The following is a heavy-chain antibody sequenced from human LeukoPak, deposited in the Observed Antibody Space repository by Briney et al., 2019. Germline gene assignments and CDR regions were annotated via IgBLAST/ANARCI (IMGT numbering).Heavy chain of an antibody. CDR2: IYYSGST. CDR3: ARPMRDSSGYADAFDI. V-gene: IGHV4-59*08. CDR1: GGSISSYY. D-gene: IGHD3-22*01. Sequence: SETLSLTCTVCGGSISSYYWSWLRQPPGQGLEWIGYIYYSGSTNYNPSLKSRVTISVDTSKNQFSLKLSSVTAADTAVYYCARPMRDSSGYADAFDIWGQGTMVTVSA. J-gene: IGHJ3*02.